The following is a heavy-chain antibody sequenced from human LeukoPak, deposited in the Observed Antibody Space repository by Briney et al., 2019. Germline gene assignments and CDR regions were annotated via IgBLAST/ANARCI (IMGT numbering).Heavy chain of an antibody. CDR2: IYTSGST. D-gene: IGHD3-10*01. CDR3: ARDQRGITMVRGVTPYYYYYMDV. Sequence: SQTLSLTCTVSGGSISSGSYYWSWIRQPAGKGLEWIGRIYTSGSTNYNPSLKSRVTISVDTSKNQFSLKLSSVTAADTAVYYCARDQRGITMVRGVTPYYYYYMDVWGKGTTVTVSS. CDR1: GGSISSGSYY. J-gene: IGHJ6*03. V-gene: IGHV4-61*02.